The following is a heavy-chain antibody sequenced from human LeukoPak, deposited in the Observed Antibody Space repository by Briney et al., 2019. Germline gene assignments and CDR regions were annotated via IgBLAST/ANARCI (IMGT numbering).Heavy chain of an antibody. D-gene: IGHD1-14*01. CDR1: GGSFSGYY. V-gene: IGHV4-34*01. Sequence: SETLSLTCAVYGGSFSGYYWSWIRQSPGKGLEWIGEINHSGSTNYNPSLKSRVTISVDTSKNQFSLKLSSVTAADTAVYYCARGRGILSYWGQGTLVTVSS. CDR2: INHSGST. CDR3: ARGRGILSY. J-gene: IGHJ4*02.